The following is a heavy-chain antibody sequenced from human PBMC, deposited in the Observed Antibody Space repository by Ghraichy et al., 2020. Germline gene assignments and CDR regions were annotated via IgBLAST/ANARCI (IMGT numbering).Heavy chain of an antibody. CDR3: VKFSGQQLPNYHFGY. CDR1: GFNFNTHA. D-gene: IGHD3-10*01. CDR2: VRATSGIT. Sequence: LSLTCATSGFNFNTHAMTWVRQAPGKGLECVAAVRATSGITYYAESVKGRFTAIRDSSKTTLSLQMNNLGPEDTAIYYCVKFSGQQLPNYHFGYWGHGTRVTVSS. V-gene: IGHV3-23*01. J-gene: IGHJ4*01.